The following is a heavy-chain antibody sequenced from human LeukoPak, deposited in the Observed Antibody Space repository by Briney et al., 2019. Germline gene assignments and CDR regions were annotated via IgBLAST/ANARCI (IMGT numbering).Heavy chain of an antibody. D-gene: IGHD1-7*01. Sequence: PSETLSLTCTVSGGSISSSSYYWDWIRQPPGKGLECIGNIYSSGTTYYNPSLKSRVTISIDTSKSQFSLRLSSVTAADTAVYYCVQNIPGTIEHWGQGTLVTVSS. CDR3: VQNIPGTIEH. CDR2: IYSSGTT. V-gene: IGHV4-39*01. CDR1: GGSISSSSYY. J-gene: IGHJ1*01.